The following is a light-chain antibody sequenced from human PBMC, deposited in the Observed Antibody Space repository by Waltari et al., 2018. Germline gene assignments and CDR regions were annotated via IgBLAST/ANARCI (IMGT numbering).Light chain of an antibody. V-gene: IGKV4-1*01. Sequence: DIVMTQSPDSLAVSLGERATINCRSSQSILSGPDNKNYLVWYQQKPGQPPKLLISWASTREAGFPDRFSGGGSGTDFSLTISSLQAEDVAGYYCQQCYSRPLTFGGGTKVEIK. J-gene: IGKJ4*01. CDR3: QQCYSRPLT. CDR1: QSILSGPDNKNY. CDR2: WAS.